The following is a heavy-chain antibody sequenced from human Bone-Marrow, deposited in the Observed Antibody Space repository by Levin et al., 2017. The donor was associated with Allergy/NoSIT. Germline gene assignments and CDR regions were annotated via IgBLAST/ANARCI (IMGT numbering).Heavy chain of an antibody. CDR1: GFTFSSYD. CDR3: ARGFARSEYCGGDCYSGGVDY. Sequence: GGSLRLSCAASGFTFSSYDMHWVRQATGKGLEWVSAIGTAGDTYYPGSVKGRFTISRENAKNSLYLQMNSLRAGDTAVYYCARGFARSEYCGGDCYSGGVDYWGQGTLVTVSS. D-gene: IGHD2-21*02. J-gene: IGHJ4*02. CDR2: IGTAGDT. V-gene: IGHV3-13*01.